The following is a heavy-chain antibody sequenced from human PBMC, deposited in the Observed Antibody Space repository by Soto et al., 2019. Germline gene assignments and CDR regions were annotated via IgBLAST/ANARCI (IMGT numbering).Heavy chain of an antibody. D-gene: IGHD2-21*01. CDR3: ARDDLVSGGFSGY. CDR1: GGSISSGGYY. Sequence: SETLSLTCTVSGGSISSGGYYWSWIRQHPGKGLEWIGYIYYSGSTYYNPSLKSRVTISVDTSKNQFSLKLSSVTAADTAVYYCARDDLVSGGFSGYWGRGTLVTVSS. V-gene: IGHV4-31*03. J-gene: IGHJ4*02. CDR2: IYYSGST.